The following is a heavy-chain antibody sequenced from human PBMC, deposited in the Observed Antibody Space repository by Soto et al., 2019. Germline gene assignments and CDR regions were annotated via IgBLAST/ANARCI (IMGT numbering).Heavy chain of an antibody. CDR2: TWYDGSDK. D-gene: IGHD1-1*01. J-gene: IGHJ4*02. CDR3: ALSWYSYYFDL. Sequence: HPGRSRRLPCAASPFTLSRYAMHRIRQAPGKGLEWVAVTWYDGSDKYYADSVKGRFTISRDNSKNTLYPQMNSLRAEDTAVYYCALSWYSYYFDLWGQGTLVTVSS. CDR1: PFTLSRYA. V-gene: IGHV3-33*08.